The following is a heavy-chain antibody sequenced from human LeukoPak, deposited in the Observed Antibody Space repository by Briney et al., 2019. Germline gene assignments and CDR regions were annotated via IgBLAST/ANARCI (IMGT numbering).Heavy chain of an antibody. Sequence: SETLSLTCTVSGGSISSYYWGWIRQPPGKGLEWIGSIYYSGSTYYNPSLKSRVTISVDTSKNQFSLKLSSVTAADTAVYYCARSRPLVVVTASDAFDIWGQGTMVTVSS. V-gene: IGHV4-39*01. CDR2: IYYSGST. J-gene: IGHJ3*02. D-gene: IGHD2-21*02. CDR3: ARSRPLVVVTASDAFDI. CDR1: GGSISSYY.